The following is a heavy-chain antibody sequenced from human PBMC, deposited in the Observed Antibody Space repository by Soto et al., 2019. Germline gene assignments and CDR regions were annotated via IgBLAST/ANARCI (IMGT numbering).Heavy chain of an antibody. V-gene: IGHV4-4*07. D-gene: IGHD2-2*01. CDR1: GGSISSYY. J-gene: IGHJ4*02. CDR3: ARACSSTSCYDVFDS. CDR2: IYTSGST. Sequence: SETLSLTCTVSGGSISSYYWSWIRQPAGKGLQWIGRIYTSGSTNYNPSLKSRVTMSVDTSKNQFSLKLSSVTAADTAVYYCARACSSTSCYDVFDSWGEGTLVPVSS.